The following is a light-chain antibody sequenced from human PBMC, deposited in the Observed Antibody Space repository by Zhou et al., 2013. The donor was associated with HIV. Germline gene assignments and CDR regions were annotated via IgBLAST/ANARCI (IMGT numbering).Light chain of an antibody. V-gene: IGKV1-5*03. CDR1: QTINSW. J-gene: IGKJ1*01. Sequence: DVQMTQSPSTLSASVGDRVTITCRASQTINSWLAWYQQKPGTAPKVMIYKASTLESGVPSRFTGSGSGTEFTLTISSLQPDDFATYYCQQYNSYSRTFGQGTKGGNQT. CDR2: KAS. CDR3: QQYNSYSRT.